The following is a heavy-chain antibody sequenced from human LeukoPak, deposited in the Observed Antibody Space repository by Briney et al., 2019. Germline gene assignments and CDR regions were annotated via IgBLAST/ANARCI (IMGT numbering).Heavy chain of an antibody. Sequence: PGGSLRLSCEGSAFIFSGHWMNWVRQTPGKGLEWVASIKEDGSERQYVDSVKGRFTISRDNSKNTLYLQMNSLRAEDAAVYYCAKDVSAAGTRWFDPWGQGTLVTVSS. CDR1: AFIFSGHW. J-gene: IGHJ5*02. V-gene: IGHV3-7*01. CDR3: AKDVSAAGTRWFDP. D-gene: IGHD6-13*01. CDR2: IKEDGSER.